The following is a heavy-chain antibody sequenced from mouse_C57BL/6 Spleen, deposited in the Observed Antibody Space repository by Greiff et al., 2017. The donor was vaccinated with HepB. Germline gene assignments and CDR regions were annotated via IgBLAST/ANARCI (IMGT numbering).Heavy chain of an antibody. CDR2: IDPNSGGT. V-gene: IGHV1-72*01. J-gene: IGHJ4*01. CDR1: GYTFTSYW. CDR3: ARVRANWDNYAMDY. Sequence: QVQLQQSGAELARPGASVKLSCKASGYTFTSYWMHWVKQRPGRGLEWIGRIDPNSGGTKYNEKFKSKATLTVDKPSSTAYMQLSSLTSEDSAVYYCARVRANWDNYAMDYWGQGTSVTVSS. D-gene: IGHD4-1*01.